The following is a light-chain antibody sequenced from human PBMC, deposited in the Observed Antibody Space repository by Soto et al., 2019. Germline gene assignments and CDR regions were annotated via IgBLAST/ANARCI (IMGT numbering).Light chain of an antibody. J-gene: IGLJ3*02. Sequence: QSALTQPASVSGSPGQSITISCTGTSSDVGGYNYVSWYQQHPGKAPKLMIYEVSYRPSGVSNRFSGSKSGNTASLTISGLQAEDEADSYCSSYTSSSPLKVFGGGTKLTVL. CDR3: SSYTSSSPLKV. CDR1: SSDVGGYNY. V-gene: IGLV2-14*01. CDR2: EVS.